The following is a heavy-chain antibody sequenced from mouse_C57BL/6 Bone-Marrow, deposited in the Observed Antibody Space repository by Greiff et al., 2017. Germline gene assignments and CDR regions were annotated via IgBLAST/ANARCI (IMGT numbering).Heavy chain of an antibody. CDR3: VIEGDGYDGGRSWFAY. D-gene: IGHD2-2*01. CDR1: GFTFTTYA. J-gene: IGHJ3*01. CDR2: IRSKSSNYAT. V-gene: IGHV10-3*01. Sequence: EVQLVESGGGLVQPKGSLKLSCAASGFTFTTYAMHWVRQAPGKGLEWVARIRSKSSNYATYYADSVKDRFTISRDDSQSMLYLQMNNLKTEDTAMYYCVIEGDGYDGGRSWFAYWGQGTLVTVSA.